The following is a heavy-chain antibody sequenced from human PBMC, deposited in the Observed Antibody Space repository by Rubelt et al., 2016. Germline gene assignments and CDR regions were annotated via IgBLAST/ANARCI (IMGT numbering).Heavy chain of an antibody. D-gene: IGHD3-22*01. J-gene: IGHJ4*02. CDR3: ARVEYYYDSSGYSDY. Sequence: QVQLVQSGAEVKKPGASVKVSCQASGYTFTSYYMPWVRQAPGQGLAYMGIINPTAGGTSYVQKFQGRVTRTRDTSTSTVYMELSSLGSDDTAGYYCARVEYYYDSSGYSDYWGQGTLVTVSS. V-gene: IGHV1-46*01. CDR1: GYTFTSYY. CDR2: INPTAGGT.